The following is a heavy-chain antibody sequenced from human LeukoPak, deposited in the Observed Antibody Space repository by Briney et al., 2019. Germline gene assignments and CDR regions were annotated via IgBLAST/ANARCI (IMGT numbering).Heavy chain of an antibody. D-gene: IGHD4-11*01. CDR2: INHSGST. J-gene: IGHJ4*02. V-gene: IGHV4-34*01. CDR3: ARVNYSNYDYFDY. Sequence: SETLSLTCAVYGGSFSGDYWSWIRPPPGKGLEWIGEINHSGSTNYNPSLKSRVTISVDTSKNQFSLKLSSVTAADTAVYYCARVNYSNYDYFDYWGQGTLVTVSS. CDR1: GGSFSGDY.